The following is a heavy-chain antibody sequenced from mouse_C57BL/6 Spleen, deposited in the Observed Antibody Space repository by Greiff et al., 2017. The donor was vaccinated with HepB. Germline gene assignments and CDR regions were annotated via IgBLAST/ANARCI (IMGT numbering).Heavy chain of an antibody. CDR1: GYAFSSSW. D-gene: IGHD3-2*02. CDR2: IYPGDGDT. CDR3: ARELRLPSMDY. J-gene: IGHJ4*01. Sequence: QVQLKESGPELVKPGASVKISCKASGYAFSSSWMNWVKQRPGKGLEWIGRIYPGDGDTNYNGKFKGKATLTADKSSSTAYMQLSSLTSEDSAVYFCARELRLPSMDYWGQGTSVTVSS. V-gene: IGHV1-82*01.